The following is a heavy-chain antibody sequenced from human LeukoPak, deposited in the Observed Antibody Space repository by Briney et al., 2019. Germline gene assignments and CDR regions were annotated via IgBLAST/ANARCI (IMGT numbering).Heavy chain of an antibody. Sequence: ALGTLSLTCAVYGGSFSGYYWSWIRQPPGKGLEWIGEINHSGSTNYNPSLKSRVTISVDTSKNQFSLKLSSVTAADTAVYYCARGLLYYFDYWGQGTLVTVSS. J-gene: IGHJ4*02. V-gene: IGHV4-34*01. D-gene: IGHD2-15*01. CDR2: INHSGST. CDR1: GGSFSGYY. CDR3: ARGLLYYFDY.